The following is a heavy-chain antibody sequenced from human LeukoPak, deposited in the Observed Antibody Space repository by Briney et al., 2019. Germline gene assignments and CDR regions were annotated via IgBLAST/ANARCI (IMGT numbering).Heavy chain of an antibody. J-gene: IGHJ3*02. CDR2: IIPIFGTA. CDR3: ARDGIAARRGAFDI. Sequence: SVKVSCKASGGTFSSYAISWVRQAPGQGLEWMGGIIPIFGTANYAQKFQGRVTITTDESTSTAYMELSSLRSEDTAVYYCARDGIAARRGAFDIWGQGTMVTVSS. V-gene: IGHV1-69*05. CDR1: GGTFSSYA. D-gene: IGHD6-6*01.